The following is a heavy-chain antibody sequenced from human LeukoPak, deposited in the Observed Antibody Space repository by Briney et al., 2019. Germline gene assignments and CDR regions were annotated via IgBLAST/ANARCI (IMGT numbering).Heavy chain of an antibody. CDR2: IYTSGST. V-gene: IGHV4-4*07. J-gene: IGHJ6*02. D-gene: IGHD3-9*01. Sequence: SETLSLTCTVSGGSISGYYWSWIRQPAGKGLEWIGRIYTSGSTNYNPSLKSRVTISVDTSKHQFSLKLSSVTPADTAVYYCARDGDDILTGYDYYYYYGMDVWGQGTTVTVSS. CDR1: GGSISGYY. CDR3: ARDGDDILTGYDYYYYYGMDV.